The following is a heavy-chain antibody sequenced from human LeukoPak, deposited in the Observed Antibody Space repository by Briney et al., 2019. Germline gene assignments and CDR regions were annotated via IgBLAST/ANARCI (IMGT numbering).Heavy chain of an antibody. J-gene: IGHJ6*03. CDR1: GFTFSTYA. Sequence: GGSLRLSCEVSGFTFSTYAMSWVRQAPGRGLEWVSVFSGSGVSTYYADSVKGRFTISRDNAKNTLYLQMNSLRAEDTAVYYCAKEGSSSGYPYYMDVWGKGTTVTVCS. CDR3: AKEGSSSGYPYYMDV. V-gene: IGHV3-23*01. CDR2: FSGSGVST. D-gene: IGHD5-12*01.